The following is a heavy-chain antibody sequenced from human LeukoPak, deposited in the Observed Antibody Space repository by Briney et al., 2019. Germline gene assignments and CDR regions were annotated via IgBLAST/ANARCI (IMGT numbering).Heavy chain of an antibody. V-gene: IGHV3-30-3*01. D-gene: IGHD2-15*01. CDR2: ISYDGYDK. J-gene: IGHJ6*02. CDR1: GFTFNDYA. Sequence: GGSLRLSCAASGFTFNDYAMYWVRQTPGKGLEWVTLISYDGYDKSYADSVKGRFTISRDNSKNTLYLQMNSLRAEDTAVYYCASQYRLIVVVVAASVSSDYGMDVWGQGTTVTVSS. CDR3: ASQYRLIVVVVAASVSSDYGMDV.